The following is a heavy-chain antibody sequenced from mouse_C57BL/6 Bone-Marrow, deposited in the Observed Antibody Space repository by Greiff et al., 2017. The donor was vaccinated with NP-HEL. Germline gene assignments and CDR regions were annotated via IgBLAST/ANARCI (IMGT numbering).Heavy chain of an antibody. V-gene: IGHV5-2*03. CDR1: EYEFPSHD. Sequence: EVKLVESGGGLVQPGESLKLSCESNEYEFPSHDMSWVRKTPEKRLELVAAINSDGGSTYYPDTMERRFIISRDNTKKTLYLQMSSLRSEDTALYYCASSSYYGSSYDWYFDVWGTGTTVTVSS. J-gene: IGHJ1*03. CDR2: INSDGGST. CDR3: ASSSYYGSSYDWYFDV. D-gene: IGHD1-1*01.